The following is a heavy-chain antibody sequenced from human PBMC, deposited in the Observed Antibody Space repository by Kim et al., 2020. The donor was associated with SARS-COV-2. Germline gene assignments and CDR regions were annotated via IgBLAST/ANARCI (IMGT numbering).Heavy chain of an antibody. D-gene: IGHD1-26*01. CDR3: ARLSDWIPKGAYYYYGMDV. CDR2: IIPIFGTA. CDR1: GGTFSSYA. V-gene: IGHV1-69*13. Sequence: SVKVSCKASGGTFSSYAISWVRQAPGQGLEWMGGIIPIFGTANYAQKFQGRVTITADESTSTAYMELSSLRSEDTAVYYCARLSDWIPKGAYYYYGMDVWGQGTTVTVSS. J-gene: IGHJ6*02.